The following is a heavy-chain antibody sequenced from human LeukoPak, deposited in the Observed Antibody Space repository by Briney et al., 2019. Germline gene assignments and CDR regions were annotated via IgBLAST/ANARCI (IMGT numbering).Heavy chain of an antibody. J-gene: IGHJ3*02. CDR1: GFIFDDYA. Sequence: GGSLRLSCAASGFIFDDYAMHWVRQAPGKGLEWVSGISWSSGSIGYADSVKGRFTISRDNAKNSLYLQMNSLRAEVTALYYCAKDIGYDISRHASDIWGQGTMVTVS. D-gene: IGHD3-9*01. CDR3: AKDIGYDISRHASDI. CDR2: ISWSSGSI. V-gene: IGHV3-9*01.